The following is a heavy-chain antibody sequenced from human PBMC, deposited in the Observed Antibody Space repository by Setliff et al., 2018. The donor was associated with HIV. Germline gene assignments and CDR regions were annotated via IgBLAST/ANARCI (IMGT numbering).Heavy chain of an antibody. Sequence: RASVKVSCKASGYTFSNHTIHWVRQAPGKRPEWMGWLNAGYGNTKYSQKLQGRVTITRDISASTAYMELSSLRSEDTAVYYCARSGLVYDDVLTGPPTDYWGQGTLVTLSS. J-gene: IGHJ4*02. CDR1: GYTFSNHT. CDR3: ARSGLVYDDVLTGPPTDY. V-gene: IGHV1-3*01. CDR2: LNAGYGNT. D-gene: IGHD3-9*01.